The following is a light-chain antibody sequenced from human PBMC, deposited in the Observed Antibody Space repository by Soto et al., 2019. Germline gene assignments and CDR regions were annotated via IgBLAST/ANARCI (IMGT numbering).Light chain of an antibody. V-gene: IGKV3-11*01. CDR2: DAS. Sequence: EIVLTRSPAILSLSPGETATLSCRASQSVSSFLAWYQQKPGQAPRLLIYDASNRATGIPARFSGSGSGTDFTLTISSLEPEDFAVYYCQQRSNWPLTFGGGTKVEIE. J-gene: IGKJ4*01. CDR1: QSVSSF. CDR3: QQRSNWPLT.